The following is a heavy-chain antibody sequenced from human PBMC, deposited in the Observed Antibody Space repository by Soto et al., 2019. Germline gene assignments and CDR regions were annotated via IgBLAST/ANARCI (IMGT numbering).Heavy chain of an antibody. CDR1: GFTFSSYA. Sequence: PGGSLRLSCAASGFTFSSYAMHWVRQAPGKGLEWVAVISYDGSNKYYADSVKGRFTISRDNSKNTLYLQMNSLRAEDTAVYYCARERLYCSGGSCYLYYFDYWGQGTLVTVSS. CDR2: ISYDGSNK. D-gene: IGHD2-15*01. CDR3: ARERLYCSGGSCYLYYFDY. V-gene: IGHV3-30-3*01. J-gene: IGHJ4*02.